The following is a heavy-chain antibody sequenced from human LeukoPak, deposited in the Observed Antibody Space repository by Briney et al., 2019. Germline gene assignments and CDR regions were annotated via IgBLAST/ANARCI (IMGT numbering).Heavy chain of an antibody. V-gene: IGHV3-21*01. CDR2: ISSSRSYI. J-gene: IGHJ6*04. Sequence: GGSLRLSCAASGFTFSSYSMNWVRQAPGKGLEWVSSISSSRSYIYYADSVKGRFTISRDNAKNSLYLQMNSLRAEDTAVYYCATDGPDYYGSGSYYNYYYYYGMDVWGKGTTVTVSS. CDR3: ATDGPDYYGSGSYYNYYYYYGMDV. D-gene: IGHD3-10*01. CDR1: GFTFSSYS.